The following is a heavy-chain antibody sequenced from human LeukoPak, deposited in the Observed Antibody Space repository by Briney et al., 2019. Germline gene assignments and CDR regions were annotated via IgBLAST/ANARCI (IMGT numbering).Heavy chain of an antibody. CDR3: ARDRDQGYYYYMDV. V-gene: IGHV3-48*03. D-gene: IGHD3-10*01. CDR1: GFTFSSYE. CDR2: ISSSDSTI. J-gene: IGHJ6*03. Sequence: PGGSLRLSCAASGFTFSSYEMNWVRQAPGKGLEWVSYISSSDSTIYYADSVKGRFTISRDNAKNSLYLQMNSLRAEDTAVYYCARDRDQGYYYYMDVWGKGTTVTVSS.